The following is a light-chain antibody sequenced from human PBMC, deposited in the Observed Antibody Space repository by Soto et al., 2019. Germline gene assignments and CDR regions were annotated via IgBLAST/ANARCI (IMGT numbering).Light chain of an antibody. CDR1: QSLSYW. J-gene: IGKJ2*01. CDR2: KAS. CDR3: QQYDRFPYT. Sequence: DLQMTQSPSTLSASVGDTVTITCRASQSLSYWLAWYQQKPGQAPKLLIHKASTLESGVPSRFIGSGSGTEFTLTISSLQPDDFATFYCQQYDRFPYTFGQGTKLEIK. V-gene: IGKV1-5*03.